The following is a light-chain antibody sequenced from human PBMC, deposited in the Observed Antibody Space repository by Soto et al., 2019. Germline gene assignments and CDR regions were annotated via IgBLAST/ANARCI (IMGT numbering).Light chain of an antibody. V-gene: IGKV1-9*01. J-gene: IGKJ4*01. CDR1: QDIKTY. Sequence: DIQITQSPSSLSASLGDRVTITCRASQDIKTYLAWYQQKQGKAPKLLISGTFTLQSGVPSRFTGSGSGTDFTLTISRLEPEDFAVYYCQQFSSYPLTFGGGTKVDIK. CDR3: QQFSSYPLT. CDR2: GTF.